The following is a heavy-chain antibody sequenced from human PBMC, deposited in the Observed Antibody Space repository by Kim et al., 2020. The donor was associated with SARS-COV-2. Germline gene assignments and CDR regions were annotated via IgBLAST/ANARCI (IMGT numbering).Heavy chain of an antibody. CDR3: GGGYGGKWGYRGSIDY. J-gene: IGHJ4*02. D-gene: IGHD1-26*01. Sequence: SVKGRFTISRDNSKNSLYLQMNSLRTEDTALYYCGGGYGGKWGYRGSIDYWGQGTLVTVSS. V-gene: IGHV3-43*01.